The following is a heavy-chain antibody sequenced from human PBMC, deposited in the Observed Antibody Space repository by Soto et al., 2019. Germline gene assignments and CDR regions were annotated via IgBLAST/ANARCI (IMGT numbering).Heavy chain of an antibody. J-gene: IGHJ5*02. Sequence: SETLSLTCAVYGGSFSGYYWSWIRQPPGKGLEWIGEINHSGSTNYNPSLKSRVTISVDTSKNQFSLKLSSVTAADTAVYYCARALPYCSGGSCLRHWFDPWGQGTLVTVPQ. CDR1: GGSFSGYY. V-gene: IGHV4-34*01. CDR3: ARALPYCSGGSCLRHWFDP. D-gene: IGHD2-15*01. CDR2: INHSGST.